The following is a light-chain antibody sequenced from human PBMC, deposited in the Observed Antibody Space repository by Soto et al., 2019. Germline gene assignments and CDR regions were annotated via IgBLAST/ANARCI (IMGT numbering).Light chain of an antibody. CDR2: ENS. Sequence: QTVVTQPPSVSAAPGQKVTISCSGSSSNIGNNYVSWYQQLPGTAPKLLIYENSLRPSGIPDRFSASKSGTSATLGITGLQTGDEADYYCGTWDSSLSAGVFGGGTKLTVL. CDR3: GTWDSSLSAGV. J-gene: IGLJ3*02. CDR1: SSNIGNNY. V-gene: IGLV1-51*02.